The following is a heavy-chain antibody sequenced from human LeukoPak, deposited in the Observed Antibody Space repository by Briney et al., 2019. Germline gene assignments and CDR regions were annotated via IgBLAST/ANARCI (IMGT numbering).Heavy chain of an antibody. J-gene: IGHJ3*02. V-gene: IGHV1-69*05. CDR3: ARERDGYRSSAFDI. CDR2: IIPIFGTA. CDR1: GGTFSSYA. D-gene: IGHD5-24*01. Sequence: SVKVSCKASGGTFSSYAISWVRQAPGQGLEWMGGIIPIFGTANYAQKFQGRVTITTDESTSTAYMELSSLRSEDTAVYYCARERDGYRSSAFDIWGQGTMATVSS.